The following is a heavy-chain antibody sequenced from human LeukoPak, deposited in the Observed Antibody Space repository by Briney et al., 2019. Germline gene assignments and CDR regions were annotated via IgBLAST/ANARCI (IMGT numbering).Heavy chain of an antibody. Sequence: SETLSLTCTVSGGSISSYYWSWIRQPPGKGLEYIGSIYYSGSTNYNPSLKSRVTISVDTSKNQFSMKLSSVNAADTAVYYCARAHVEMATIGYSYYMDVWGKGTTVTISS. CDR2: IYYSGST. V-gene: IGHV4-59*01. CDR1: GGSISSYY. CDR3: ARAHVEMATIGYSYYMDV. J-gene: IGHJ6*03. D-gene: IGHD5-24*01.